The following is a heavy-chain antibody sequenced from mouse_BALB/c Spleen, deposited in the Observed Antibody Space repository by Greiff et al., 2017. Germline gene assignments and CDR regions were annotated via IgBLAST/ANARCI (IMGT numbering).Heavy chain of an antibody. Sequence: VESGPELKKPGETVKISCKASGYTFTNYGMNWVKQAPGKGLKWMGWINTYTGEPTYADDFKGRFAFSLETSASTAYLQINNLKNEDTATYFCARQRYYGNPAWFAYWGQGTLVTVSA. V-gene: IGHV9-3-1*01. J-gene: IGHJ3*01. D-gene: IGHD2-1*01. CDR3: ARQRYYGNPAWFAY. CDR2: INTYTGEP. CDR1: GYTFTNYG.